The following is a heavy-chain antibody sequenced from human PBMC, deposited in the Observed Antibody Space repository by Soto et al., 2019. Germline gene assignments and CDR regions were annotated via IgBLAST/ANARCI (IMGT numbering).Heavy chain of an antibody. Sequence: QVHLQQWGAGLLKPSETLSLTCGVYGGPFNGFYWCWVRQPPGKGLEWMGEINDRESNYSPSLKSRLSISTDASKKKFSLKLTSVTAANTAVYYCARLRWLNPPTRPEHYFYGMDVWGQGTSVIVSS. D-gene: IGHD5-12*01. J-gene: IGHJ6*02. CDR3: ARLRWLNPPTRPEHYFYGMDV. CDR2: INDRES. V-gene: IGHV4-34*01. CDR1: GGPFNGFY.